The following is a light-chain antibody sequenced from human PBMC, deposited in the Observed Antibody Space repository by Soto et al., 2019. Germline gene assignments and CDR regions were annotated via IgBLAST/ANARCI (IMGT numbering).Light chain of an antibody. Sequence: QSVLTQPPSVSGAPGQKMTISCTGSSSNIGAGYDVHWYQQLPGIAPKLLINANSNRPSGVPDRFSGSKSGTSASLAITGLQAEDEADYYCQSYDSSLSGYVFGSGTKLTVL. CDR1: SSNIGAGYD. CDR3: QSYDSSLSGYV. J-gene: IGLJ1*01. V-gene: IGLV1-40*01. CDR2: ANS.